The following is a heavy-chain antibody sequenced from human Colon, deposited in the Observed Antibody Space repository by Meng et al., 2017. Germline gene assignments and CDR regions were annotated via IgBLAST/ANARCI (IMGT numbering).Heavy chain of an antibody. D-gene: IGHD3-16*01. Sequence: QLQESGARLVKPSQTLSLTCAVSGDSVTTTLSSWSWIRQSPGKGLEWIGNIYDNGYTYYSPSLRSRVTISVDRSNNQFSLNLNSVTDADTAVYFCARGYRGSTYFAYWGQGILVTVSS. CDR1: GDSVTTTLSS. J-gene: IGHJ4*02. CDR3: ARGYRGSTYFAY. V-gene: IGHV4-30-2*06. CDR2: IYDNGYT.